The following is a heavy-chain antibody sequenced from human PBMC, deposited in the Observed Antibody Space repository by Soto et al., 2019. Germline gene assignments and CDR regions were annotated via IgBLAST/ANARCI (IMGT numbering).Heavy chain of an antibody. D-gene: IGHD2-2*01. V-gene: IGHV1-18*01. CDR1: GYSFHNSG. Sequence: QVQLVQSGPELKKPGASVKVSCKTSGYSFHNSGISWVRQAPGQGLEWMGWTSVLNGYAHYGQKFQGRVIMTADTSTSTAYMEFRGLRSDDTAMYYCSKNGTTWFASWGQGTPVTVSS. CDR2: TSVLNGYA. CDR3: SKNGTTWFAS. J-gene: IGHJ5*01.